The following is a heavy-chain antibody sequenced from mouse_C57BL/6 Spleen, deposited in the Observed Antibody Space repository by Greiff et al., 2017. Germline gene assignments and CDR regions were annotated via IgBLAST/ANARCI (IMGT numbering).Heavy chain of an antibody. Sequence: EVQLQQSGPELVKPGASVKISCKASGFTFTDYYMNWVKQSHGKSLEWIGYINPNTGGTSYNQKFKGKATLTVDKSSSTAYMELRSLTSEDSAVYYCAREVFSTTAGYFDVWGTGTTVTVSS. V-gene: IGHV1-26*01. CDR3: AREVFSTTAGYFDV. CDR1: GFTFTDYY. CDR2: INPNTGGT. D-gene: IGHD1-1*01. J-gene: IGHJ1*03.